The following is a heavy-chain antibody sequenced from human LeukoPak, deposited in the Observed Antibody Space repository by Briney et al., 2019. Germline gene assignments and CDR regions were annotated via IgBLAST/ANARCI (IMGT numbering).Heavy chain of an antibody. V-gene: IGHV4-59*01. J-gene: IGHJ4*02. D-gene: IGHD1/OR15-1a*01. CDR2: IYYSGST. Sequence: PSETLSLTCTVSGGSISSYYWGWIRQPPGKRLEWIAYIYYSGSTNYKPSLKSRVNISVDMSKNQFSLKLSSVTAADTAVYYCARNNWNTIDYWGQGALVTVSS. CDR1: GGSISSYY. CDR3: ARNNWNTIDY.